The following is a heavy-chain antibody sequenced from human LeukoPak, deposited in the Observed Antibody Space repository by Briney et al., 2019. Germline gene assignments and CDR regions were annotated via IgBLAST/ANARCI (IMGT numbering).Heavy chain of an antibody. CDR2: IYSGGST. Sequence: EGSLRLSCAASGFTVSSNYMSWVRQAPGKGLEWVSIIYSGGSTFYADSVKGRFTISRDNSKNTLYLQMNSLSAEDTAVYYCARGGSYLSAFDIWGQGTMVTVSS. CDR1: GFTVSSNY. CDR3: ARGGSYLSAFDI. D-gene: IGHD1-26*01. V-gene: IGHV3-53*01. J-gene: IGHJ3*02.